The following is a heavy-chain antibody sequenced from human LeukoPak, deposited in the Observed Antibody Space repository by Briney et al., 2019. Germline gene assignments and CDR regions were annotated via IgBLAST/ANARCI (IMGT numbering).Heavy chain of an antibody. D-gene: IGHD6-13*01. J-gene: IGHJ6*03. V-gene: IGHV1-2*02. CDR3: ARVREAAGYYYMDV. CDR1: GYTFTGYY. CDR2: INPNSGGT. Sequence: ASVKVSCKASGYTFTGYYMHWVRQAPGQGLEWMGWINPNSGGTNYAQKFQGRVTMTRDTSISTAYMELSRLRSDDTAVYYCARVREAAGYYYMDVWGKGTTVTISS.